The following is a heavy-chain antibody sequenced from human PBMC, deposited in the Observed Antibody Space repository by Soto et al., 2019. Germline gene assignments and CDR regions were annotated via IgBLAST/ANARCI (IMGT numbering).Heavy chain of an antibody. J-gene: IGHJ4*02. V-gene: IGHV1-2*02. CDR1: GYTSIDYY. CDR2: INPHSGDT. D-gene: IGHD1-26*01. Sequence: GASVKVSCKASGYTSIDYYIHWVRQAPGQGLEWMGCINPHSGDTNSPPKFPARVTMTRDTSNSTAYMELKRLYSNDTAVYHCARSGYPGSYHPPAFWGQGTLVTVSS. CDR3: ARSGYPGSYHPPAF.